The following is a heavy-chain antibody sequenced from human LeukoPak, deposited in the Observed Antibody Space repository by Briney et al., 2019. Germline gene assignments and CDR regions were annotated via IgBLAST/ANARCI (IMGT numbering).Heavy chain of an antibody. CDR2: IYYSGST. CDR3: ARHAESGYDRFDH. V-gene: IGHV4-30-4*08. J-gene: IGHJ4*02. D-gene: IGHD5-12*01. Sequence: SETLSLTCTVSGGSISSGDYYWSRIRQPPGKGLEWIGYIYYSGSTYYNPSLKSRVTISVDTSKNQFSLKLSSVTAADTAVYYCARHAESGYDRFDHWGQGTLVTVSS. CDR1: GGSISSGDYY.